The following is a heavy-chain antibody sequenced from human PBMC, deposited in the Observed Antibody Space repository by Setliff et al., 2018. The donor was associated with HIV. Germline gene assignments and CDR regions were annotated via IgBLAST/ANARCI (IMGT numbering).Heavy chain of an antibody. Sequence: PSETLSLPCAVYGGSFSGYYWSWIRQPPGKGLEWIGEINHSGSTNYNPSLKSRVTISVDTSMDQFSLKLNSVTAADTAVYYCAAASSWDPLLDYWGQGTLVTVSS. CDR2: INHSGST. D-gene: IGHD6-13*01. V-gene: IGHV4-34*01. CDR1: GGSFSGYY. J-gene: IGHJ4*02. CDR3: AAASSWDPLLDY.